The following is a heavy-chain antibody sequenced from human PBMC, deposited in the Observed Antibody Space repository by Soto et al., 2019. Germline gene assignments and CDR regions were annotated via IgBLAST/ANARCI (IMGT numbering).Heavy chain of an antibody. Sequence: EVQLVESGGGLVQPGGSLTLSCAVSGLTFGDHYMVWVRQAPGKGLEWVARSRNKAKSYSTDFAASVKGRFTISRDESKNSLNLQMNSLMTEDTAVYYCSILEGAWGQGTLVTVSS. V-gene: IGHV3-72*01. CDR1: GLTFGDHY. CDR3: SILEGA. J-gene: IGHJ5*02. CDR2: SRNKAKSYST. D-gene: IGHD2-21*01.